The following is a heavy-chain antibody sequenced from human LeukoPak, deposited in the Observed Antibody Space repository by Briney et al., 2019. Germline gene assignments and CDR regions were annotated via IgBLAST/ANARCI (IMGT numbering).Heavy chain of an antibody. CDR2: IYPGDSDP. CDR3: ASRYCSSTSCPVG. Sequence: GESLKISCKGSGYSFTSYWIGWVRQMPGKGLEWMGIIYPGDSDPRYSPSFQGQVTISADKSISTAYLQWSSLKASDTAMYYCASRYCSSTSCPVGWGQGTLVTVSS. CDR1: GYSFTSYW. V-gene: IGHV5-51*01. D-gene: IGHD2-2*01. J-gene: IGHJ4*02.